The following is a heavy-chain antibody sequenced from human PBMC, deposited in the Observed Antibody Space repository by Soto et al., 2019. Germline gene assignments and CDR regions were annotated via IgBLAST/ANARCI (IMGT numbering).Heavy chain of an antibody. V-gene: IGHV3-33*03. D-gene: IGHD3-10*01. CDR2: IWYDGSYR. Sequence: PGGSLRLSCTSSGFTFNTYGMFWARQAPGEGLEWVAGIWYDGSYRYYVDSVQGRFTVSRDNSKNTVYLEMNSLRAEDTAVYYCARISGSGHLGWFDPWGQGTLVTVSS. CDR3: ARISGSGHLGWFDP. CDR1: GFTFNTYG. J-gene: IGHJ5*02.